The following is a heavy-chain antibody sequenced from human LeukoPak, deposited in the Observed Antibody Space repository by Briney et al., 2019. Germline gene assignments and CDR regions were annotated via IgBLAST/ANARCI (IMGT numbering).Heavy chain of an antibody. Sequence: GGSLRLSCAASGFTFSSYAMSWVRQAPGKGLEWVSAISGSGGSTYYADSVNGRFTISRDNSKNTLYLQMNSLRAEDTAVYYCAKHDYGGNWADAFDIWAQGTMVTVSS. V-gene: IGHV3-23*01. CDR2: ISGSGGST. CDR3: AKHDYGGNWADAFDI. CDR1: GFTFSSYA. D-gene: IGHD4-23*01. J-gene: IGHJ3*02.